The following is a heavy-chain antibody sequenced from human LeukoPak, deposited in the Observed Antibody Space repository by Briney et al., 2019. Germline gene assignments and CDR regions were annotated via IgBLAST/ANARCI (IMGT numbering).Heavy chain of an antibody. D-gene: IGHD3-3*01. J-gene: IGHJ4*02. CDR2: IYYSGST. V-gene: IGHV4-39*01. CDR3: ARRHDFWSRRYFDY. Sequence: SETLSLTCTVSGGSISSKTCYWGWVRQPPGKGLGWIGSIYYSGSTYYNPSLKSRVTISVDTSKNLFSLKLSSVTAADTAVYYCARRHDFWSRRYFDYWGQGTLVTVSS. CDR1: GGSISSKTCY.